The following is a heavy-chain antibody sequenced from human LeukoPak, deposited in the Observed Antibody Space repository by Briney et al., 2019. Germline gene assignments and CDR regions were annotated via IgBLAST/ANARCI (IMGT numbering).Heavy chain of an antibody. V-gene: IGHV4-34*01. D-gene: IGHD3-10*01. Sequence: SETLSLTCAVYGGSFSGYYWSWLRQPPGKGGEWIGEINHSGSTNYNPSLKSRVTISVDTSKNQFSLKLSSVTAADTAVYYCAREGSLRNFDYWGQGTLVTVSS. CDR2: INHSGST. CDR3: AREGSLRNFDY. CDR1: GGSFSGYY. J-gene: IGHJ4*02.